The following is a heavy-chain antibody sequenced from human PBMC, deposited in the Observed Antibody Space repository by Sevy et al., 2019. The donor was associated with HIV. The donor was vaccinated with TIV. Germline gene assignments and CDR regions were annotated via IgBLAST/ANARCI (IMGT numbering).Heavy chain of an antibody. CDR2: INPYSGGT. CDR1: GYTFNSFY. D-gene: IGHD2-21*02. CDR3: VRDRFYGGDSVTFAGDF. Sequence: ASVKVSCKASGYTFNSFYIHWVRQAPGQGLEWMGWINPYSGGTHYAQKFQGRVTLTSDTSISVAYMDLTSLRSNGTAVYYCVRDRFYGGDSVTFAGDFWGQGTLVTVSS. J-gene: IGHJ4*02. V-gene: IGHV1-2*02.